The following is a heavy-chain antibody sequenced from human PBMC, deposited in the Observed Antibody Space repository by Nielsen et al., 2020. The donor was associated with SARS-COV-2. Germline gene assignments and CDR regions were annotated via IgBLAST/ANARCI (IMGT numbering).Heavy chain of an antibody. V-gene: IGHV3-7*02. CDR2: IKQDGSEK. Sequence: GESLKISCAASGFTFSSYWMSWVRQAPGKGLEWVANIKQDGSEKYYVDSVKGRFTISRDNAKNSLYLQMNSLRAGDTAVYYCARGKGIYYYYMDVWGKGTTVTVSS. CDR3: ARGKGIYYYYMDV. D-gene: IGHD4-23*01. J-gene: IGHJ6*03. CDR1: GFTFSSYW.